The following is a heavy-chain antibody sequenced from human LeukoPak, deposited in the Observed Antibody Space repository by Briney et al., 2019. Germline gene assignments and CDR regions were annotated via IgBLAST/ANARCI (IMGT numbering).Heavy chain of an antibody. CDR3: AREGRVSGYDFDY. V-gene: IGHV3-74*01. Sequence: HPGGSLRLSCAASGFTFSSFWMHWVRQAPGKGLVWVSRINSDGSGTTYADSVKGRFTISRDNAKNTLYLQMNSLRAEDTAVYYCAREGRVSGYDFDYWGQGTLVTVSS. CDR1: GFTFSSFW. CDR2: INSDGSGT. D-gene: IGHD5-12*01. J-gene: IGHJ4*02.